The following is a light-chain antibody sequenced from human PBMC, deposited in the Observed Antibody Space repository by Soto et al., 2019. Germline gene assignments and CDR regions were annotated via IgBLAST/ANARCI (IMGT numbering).Light chain of an antibody. V-gene: IGLV2-14*01. CDR3: SSYTSSSTLL. CDR2: EVS. J-gene: IGLJ2*01. Sequence: QSALTQPASVSGSPGQSITISCTGTSSDVGGYNYVSWYQQHPGKAPKLMIYEVSNRPSGVSIRFSGSKSGNTASLTISGLQADDEGDYYCSSYTSSSTLLFGGGTKLTVL. CDR1: SSDVGGYNY.